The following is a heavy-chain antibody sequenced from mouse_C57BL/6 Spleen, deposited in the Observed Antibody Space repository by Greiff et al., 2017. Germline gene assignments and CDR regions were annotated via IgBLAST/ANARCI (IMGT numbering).Heavy chain of an antibody. J-gene: IGHJ2*01. CDR3: AQDSSAFDY. D-gene: IGHD3-2*02. CDR2: INPNNGGT. V-gene: IGHV1-26*01. CDR1: GYTFTDYY. Sequence: EVQLQQSGPELVKPGASVKISCKASGYTFTDYYMNWVKQSHGKSLEWIGDINPNNGGTSYNQKFKGKATLTVDKSSSPAYMELRSLTSDDSAVYYCAQDSSAFDYWGKGTTLTVSS.